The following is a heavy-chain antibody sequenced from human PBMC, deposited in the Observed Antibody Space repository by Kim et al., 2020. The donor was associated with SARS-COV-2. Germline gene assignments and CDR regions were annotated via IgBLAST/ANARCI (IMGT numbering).Heavy chain of an antibody. D-gene: IGHD3-10*01. V-gene: IGHV3-7*01. CDR1: GFTLSSYW. CDR3: ASPGGSGTGY. CDR2: IKQDGNEK. Sequence: GGSLRLSCAASGFTLSSYWMTWVRQAPGKGLEWVANIKQDGNEKYYVDSVKGRFSISRDNAKNSLYLQMNSLRAEDTAVYYCASPGGSGTGYWGQGTLVT. J-gene: IGHJ4*02.